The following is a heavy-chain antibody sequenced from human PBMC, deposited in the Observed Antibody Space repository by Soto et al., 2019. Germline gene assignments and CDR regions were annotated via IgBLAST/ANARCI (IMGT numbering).Heavy chain of an antibody. V-gene: IGHV1-58*01. J-gene: IGHJ4*02. D-gene: IGHD1-26*01. CDR2: IVVGSGNT. CDR3: ATHREGATYYFDY. CDR1: TFTFTSSA. Sequence: QMQLVQSGPEVKKPGTSVKVSCKASTFTFTSSAVQWVRQARGQRLEWLGWIVVGSGNTKYAQNFQERVTITRDMSSSTAYVELSSLRSEDTDVYYCATHREGATYYFDYWGQGTLLTVSS.